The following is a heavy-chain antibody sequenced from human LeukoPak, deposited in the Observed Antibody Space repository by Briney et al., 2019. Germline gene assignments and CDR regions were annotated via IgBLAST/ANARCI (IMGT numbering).Heavy chain of an antibody. D-gene: IGHD1-26*01. V-gene: IGHV3-7*01. J-gene: IGHJ2*01. Sequence: QPGGSLRLSCEASGFIFSKYWMSWVRQAPGKGLEWVANIKEDASETNSVDSVKGRFTISRDNAKKSLFLEMNSLRAEDTAVYFCVRGLLSGPYSRLFYFDLWGRGTLVTVSS. CDR2: IKEDASET. CDR1: GFIFSKYW. CDR3: VRGLLSGPYSRLFYFDL.